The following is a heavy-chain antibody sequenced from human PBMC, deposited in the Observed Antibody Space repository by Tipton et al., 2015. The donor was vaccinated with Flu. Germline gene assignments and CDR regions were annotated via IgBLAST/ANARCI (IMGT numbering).Heavy chain of an antibody. CDR1: GGSVSSGSYY. CDR3: ASIDSGYGTYYFDY. V-gene: IGHV4-61*01. Sequence: TLSLTCTVSGGSVSSGSYYWSWIRQPPGKGLEWIGYIYYSGGTNYNPSLKSRVTISVDTSKNQFSLKLSSVTAADTAVYYCASIDSGYGTYYFDYWGQGTLVTVSS. D-gene: IGHD5-12*01. CDR2: IYYSGGT. J-gene: IGHJ4*02.